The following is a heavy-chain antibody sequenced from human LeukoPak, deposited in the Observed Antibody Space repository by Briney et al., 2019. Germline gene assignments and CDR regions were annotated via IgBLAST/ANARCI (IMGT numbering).Heavy chain of an antibody. CDR2: ISAYNGNT. CDR1: GYTFTSYG. D-gene: IGHD3-22*01. V-gene: IGHV1-18*01. J-gene: IGHJ4*02. CDR3: ASTYYYDSSGYYGQFNY. Sequence: ASVKVSCKASGYTFTSYGISWVRQAPGQGLEWMGWISAYNGNTNYAQKFQGRVTMTRDTSISTAYMELSRLRSDDTAVYYCASTYYYDSSGYYGQFNYWGQGTLVTVSS.